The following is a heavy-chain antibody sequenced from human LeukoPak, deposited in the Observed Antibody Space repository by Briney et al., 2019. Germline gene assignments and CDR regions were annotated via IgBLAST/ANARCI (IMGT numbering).Heavy chain of an antibody. CDR3: ARGIAAAGVGWFDP. CDR1: GGSFSGYY. V-gene: IGHV4-34*01. J-gene: IGHJ5*02. CDR2: INHSGST. D-gene: IGHD6-13*01. Sequence: SETLSLTCAVYGGSFSGYYWSWIRQPPGKGLEWTGEINHSGSTNYNPSLKSRVTISVDTSKNQFSLKLSSVTAADTAVYYCARGIAAAGVGWFDPWGQGTLVTVSS.